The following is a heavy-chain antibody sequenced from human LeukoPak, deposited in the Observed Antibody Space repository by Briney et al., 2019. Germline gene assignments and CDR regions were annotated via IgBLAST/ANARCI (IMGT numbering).Heavy chain of an antibody. CDR2: IYPDESNI. V-gene: IGHV5-51*01. Sequence: GESLKISCKGSGYSFPTYWITWVRQMPGKGLEWMGIIYPDESNIRYSPSFQGQVTISADKSISTAYLQWSSLKASDTAMYYCARPPSRGYSSSFEYWGQGTLVTVSS. CDR1: GYSFPTYW. J-gene: IGHJ4*02. CDR3: ARPPSRGYSSSFEY. D-gene: IGHD2-2*03.